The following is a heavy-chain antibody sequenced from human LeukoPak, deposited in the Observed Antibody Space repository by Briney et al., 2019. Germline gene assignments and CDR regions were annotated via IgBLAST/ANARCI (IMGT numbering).Heavy chain of an antibody. CDR2: IYSGGST. CDR1: GFTVSSNY. D-gene: IGHD2-2*01. J-gene: IGHJ5*02. CDR3: TLVPPNP. V-gene: IGHV3-66*01. Sequence: QTGGSLRLSCAASGFTVSSNYMSWVRQAPGKGLEWVSVIYSGGSTYYADSVKGRFTISRDNSKNTLYLQMNNLRAEDTAVYYCTLVPPNPWGQGTLVTVSS.